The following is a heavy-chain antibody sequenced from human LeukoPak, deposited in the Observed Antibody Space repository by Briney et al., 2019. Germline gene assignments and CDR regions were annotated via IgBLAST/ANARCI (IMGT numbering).Heavy chain of an antibody. CDR3: ARHREYDILTGTYLGFFDY. V-gene: IGHV4-39*01. CDR2: IYNSGSA. D-gene: IGHD3-9*01. J-gene: IGHJ4*02. CDR1: GDSISSSQYY. Sequence: SETLSLTCAVSGDSISSSQYYWGWIRQPPGKGLEWIGSIYNSGSASYNPSLKSRVTISVDTSKNQFSLKLSSVTAADTAVYYCARHREYDILTGTYLGFFDYSGQGSLVTVSS.